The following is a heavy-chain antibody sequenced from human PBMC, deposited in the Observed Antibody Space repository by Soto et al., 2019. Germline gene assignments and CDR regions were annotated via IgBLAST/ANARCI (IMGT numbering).Heavy chain of an antibody. CDR1: GYTFDRYG. J-gene: IGHJ6*02. Sequence: QVQLVQSGAEVKKPGASVKVSCKASGYTFDRYGISWVRQAPGQGLEWMGWISTYNGNTNYAQKLKGRVTMTTDTFTSTAYMELRSLTSDDTAVYYCASEVYCSSGSCALYSHEYFGMDVWGQGNTVTVSS. V-gene: IGHV1-18*01. CDR2: ISTYNGNT. CDR3: ASEVYCSSGSCALYSHEYFGMDV. D-gene: IGHD2-15*01.